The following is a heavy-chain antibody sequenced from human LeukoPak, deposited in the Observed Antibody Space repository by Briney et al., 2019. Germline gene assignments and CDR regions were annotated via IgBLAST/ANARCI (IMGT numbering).Heavy chain of an antibody. V-gene: IGHV3-48*01. Sequence: GGSLRLSCAASGFIFSQYSMNWVRQAPGKGLEWVSHIRSSSETFYADSVKGRFTISRDNARNSLYLQMNNLRGEDTAIYYCARDAGNSGYGCDLWGQGTLVAVSS. J-gene: IGHJ5*02. CDR2: IRSSSET. D-gene: IGHD5-12*01. CDR1: GFIFSQYS. CDR3: ARDAGNSGYGCDL.